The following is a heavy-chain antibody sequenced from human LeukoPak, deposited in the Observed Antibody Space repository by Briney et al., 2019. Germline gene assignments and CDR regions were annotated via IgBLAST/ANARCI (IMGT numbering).Heavy chain of an antibody. V-gene: IGHV1-8*01. J-gene: IGHJ4*02. CDR3: VFRDWLLGNY. CDR2: MNPNSGNT. D-gene: IGHD3/OR15-3a*01. Sequence: ASVKVSCKASGYTFIGYDINWVRQATGQGLEWMGWMNPNSGNTGYAQKFQGRVSMTRNTSIRTAYMELSSLRSEDTAVYYCVFRDWLLGNYWGQGTLVTVSS. CDR1: GYTFIGYD.